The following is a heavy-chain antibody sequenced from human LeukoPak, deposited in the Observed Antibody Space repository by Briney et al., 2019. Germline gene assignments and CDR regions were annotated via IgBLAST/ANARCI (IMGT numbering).Heavy chain of an antibody. D-gene: IGHD6-13*01. V-gene: IGHV4-34*01. CDR3: ARGLPPPGSSGYNWFDP. J-gene: IGHJ5*02. Sequence: SETLSLTCAVYGGSFSGYYWSWIRQPPGKGLEWIGEINHSGSTDYNPSLKSRVTISVDTSKNQFSLKLSSVTAADTAVYYCARGLPPPGSSGYNWFDPWGQGTLVTVSS. CDR1: GGSFSGYY. CDR2: INHSGST.